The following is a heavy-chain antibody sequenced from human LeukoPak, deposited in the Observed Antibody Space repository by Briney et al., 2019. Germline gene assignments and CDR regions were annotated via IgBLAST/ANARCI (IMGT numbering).Heavy chain of an antibody. J-gene: IGHJ4*02. V-gene: IGHV4-39*07. CDR3: ARVTDDFWSKFDY. CDR1: GRSISSSSYY. CDR2: IYYSGST. D-gene: IGHD3-3*01. Sequence: SETLSLTCTVSGRSISSSSYYWGWIRQPPGKGLEWIGSIYYSGSTYYNPSLKSRVTISVDTSKNQFSLKLSSVTAADTAVYYCARVTDDFWSKFDYWGQGTLVTVSS.